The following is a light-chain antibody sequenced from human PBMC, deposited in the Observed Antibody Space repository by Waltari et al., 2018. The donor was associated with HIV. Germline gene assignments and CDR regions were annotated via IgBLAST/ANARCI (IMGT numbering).Light chain of an antibody. CDR1: SANIGSNF. CDR3: GTWDNRLNAYV. Sequence: SANIGSNFVCWYQQFPGRAPQLLIYDNNRRPSEIPDQFSGSKSGTSATLDITGLQTGDEADYYCGTWDNRLNAYVFGSGTEVTVL. J-gene: IGLJ1*01. CDR2: DNN. V-gene: IGLV1-51*01.